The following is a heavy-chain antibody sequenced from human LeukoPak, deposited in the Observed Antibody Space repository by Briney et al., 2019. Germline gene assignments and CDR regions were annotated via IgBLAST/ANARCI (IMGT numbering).Heavy chain of an antibody. V-gene: IGHV3-30*02. CDR2: IRYDGSNK. CDR3: AKESQLSYSGTFYIDY. D-gene: IGHD1-26*01. CDR1: GFSFNTYG. J-gene: IGHJ4*02. Sequence: GGSLRLSCAASGFSFNTYGMNWVRQAPGKGLEWVAFIRYDGSNKYYADSVKGRFTISRDSSKNTLHLEMNSLRAEDTAIYFCAKESQLSYSGTFYIDYWGQGALVTVFS.